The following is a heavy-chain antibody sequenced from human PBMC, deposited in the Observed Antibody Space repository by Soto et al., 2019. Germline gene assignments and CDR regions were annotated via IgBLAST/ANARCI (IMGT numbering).Heavy chain of an antibody. Sequence: ASVKVSCKASGYTFTSYGISWVRQAPGQGLEWMGWISAYNGNTNYAQKLQGRVTMTTDTSTSTAYMELRSLRSDDTAVYYCARDRRTTELDAFDIWGQGTMVTVSS. D-gene: IGHD4-17*01. CDR3: ARDRRTTELDAFDI. CDR2: ISAYNGNT. J-gene: IGHJ3*02. V-gene: IGHV1-18*01. CDR1: GYTFTSYG.